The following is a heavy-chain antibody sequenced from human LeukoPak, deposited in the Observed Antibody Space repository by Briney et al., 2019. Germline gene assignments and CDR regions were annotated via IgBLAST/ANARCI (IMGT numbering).Heavy chain of an antibody. J-gene: IGHJ4*02. CDR3: ARGRDASY. D-gene: IGHD2-2*01. CDR1: GFTFSRYW. V-gene: IGHV3-7*01. Sequence: HPGGSLRLSCVGSGFTFSRYWLNWVRQAPGKGLEWVANMNQDGSEIYYLDSVKGRFTIPRDNAKNSVFLQMNSLRVEDTAVYYCARGRDASYWGQGTQVTVSS. CDR2: MNQDGSEI.